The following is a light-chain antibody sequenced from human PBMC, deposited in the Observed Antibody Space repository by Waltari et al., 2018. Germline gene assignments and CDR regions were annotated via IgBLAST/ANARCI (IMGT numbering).Light chain of an antibody. CDR2: WAS. V-gene: IGKV4-1*01. J-gene: IGKJ4*01. Sequence: DIVMTQSPDSLAVSLGERATINCKSSPSVLFSSNNKNYLAWYQQKPRQPPKLLIYWASTRESGVPDRFSGSGSGTDFTLTISSLQAEDVAVYYCQQYYSTPLTFGGGTKVEIK. CDR3: QQYYSTPLT. CDR1: PSVLFSSNNKNY.